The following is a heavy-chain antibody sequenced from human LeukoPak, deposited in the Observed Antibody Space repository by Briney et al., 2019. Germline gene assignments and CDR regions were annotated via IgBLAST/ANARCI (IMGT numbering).Heavy chain of an antibody. CDR1: GFTFDDYG. D-gene: IGHD2-2*01. V-gene: IGHV3-20*04. CDR2: INWNGGST. J-gene: IGHJ4*02. Sequence: PGGSLRLSCAASGFTFDDYGMSWVRQAPGKGLEWVSGINWNGGSTGYADPVKGRFTISRDNAKNSLYLQMNSLRAEDTALYYCARAIGYCSSTSCYRDYFDYWGQGTLVTVSS. CDR3: ARAIGYCSSTSCYRDYFDY.